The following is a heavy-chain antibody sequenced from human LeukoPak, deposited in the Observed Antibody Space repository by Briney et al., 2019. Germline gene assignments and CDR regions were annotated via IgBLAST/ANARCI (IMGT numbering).Heavy chain of an antibody. CDR2: ISDDGSDK. CDR1: GFIFGNYA. J-gene: IGHJ4*02. Sequence: PGRSLRLSCAASGFIFGNYAIHWVRQAPGKGPEWVAVISDDGSDKYYADSLKGRFTVSRDNSKNTLDLQMNSLRAEDTAVYYCAKPGRYCSATKCYTYFDSWGQGTLVTVSS. D-gene: IGHD2-2*02. CDR3: AKPGRYCSATKCYTYFDS. V-gene: IGHV3-30*07.